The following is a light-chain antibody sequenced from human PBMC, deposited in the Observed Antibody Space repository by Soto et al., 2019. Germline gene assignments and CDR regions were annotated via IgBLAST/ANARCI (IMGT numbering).Light chain of an antibody. J-gene: IGLJ1*01. Sequence: QSALTQPASVSGSPGQSIPISCTGTSSDVGGYNSVSWYQQHPGKAPKLMIYEVSNRTSGVSNRFSGSKSGNTASLTISVLQAEDEADYYCSSYTSSSTLYVFGAGTTLPVL. CDR2: EVS. V-gene: IGLV2-14*01. CDR3: SSYTSSSTLYV. CDR1: SSDVGGYNS.